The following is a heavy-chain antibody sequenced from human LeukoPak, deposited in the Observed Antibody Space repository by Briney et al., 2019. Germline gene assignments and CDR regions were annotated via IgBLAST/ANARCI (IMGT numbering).Heavy chain of an antibody. J-gene: IGHJ4*02. CDR3: ARHDIIALAFSY. D-gene: IGHD6-19*01. V-gene: IGHV4-39*01. Sequence: SETLSLTCTVSGGSISSSSYYWGWIRQPPGKGLEWIGSISYSGSTYYNPSLKSRVTISVDTSKNQFSLNLSSVTAADTAVYYCARHDIIALAFSYWGQGTLVTVSS. CDR1: GGSISSSSYY. CDR2: ISYSGST.